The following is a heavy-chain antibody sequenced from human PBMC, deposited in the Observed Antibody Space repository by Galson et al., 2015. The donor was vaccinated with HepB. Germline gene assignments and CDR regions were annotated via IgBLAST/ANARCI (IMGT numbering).Heavy chain of an antibody. V-gene: IGHV3-23*01. CDR2: ISGTGAGT. CDR1: GFTFRNYA. D-gene: IGHD6-13*01. J-gene: IGHJ4*02. Sequence: SLRLSCAASGFTFRNYAMSWVRQAPGKGLHWVSAISGTGAGTYYADSVKGRFTISRDNSKNTLYLQMKRMRAEDTAVYYCAKDMLGIADWGQGTLVTVSS. CDR3: AKDMLGIAD.